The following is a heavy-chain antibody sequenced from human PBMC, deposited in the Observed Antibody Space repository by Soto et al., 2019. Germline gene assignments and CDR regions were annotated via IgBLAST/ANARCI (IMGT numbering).Heavy chain of an antibody. V-gene: IGHV2-5*02. CDR2: IYWDDDK. Sequence: QITLNESGPTVVRPTETLTLTCRFSGFSLTTSGVGVGWIRQSPGKAPEWLALIYWDDDKRYSASLKSRLNLTTDPSKNQVVLTVSDLDPTDTATYYCAHRVLRTVFGLVTTTAIYFDFWGQGTPVAVSS. D-gene: IGHD3-3*01. CDR1: GFSLTTSGVG. CDR3: AHRVLRTVFGLVTTTAIYFDF. J-gene: IGHJ4*02.